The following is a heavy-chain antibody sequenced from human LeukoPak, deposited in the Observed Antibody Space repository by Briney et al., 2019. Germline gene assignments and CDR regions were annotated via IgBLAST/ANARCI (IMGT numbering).Heavy chain of an antibody. V-gene: IGHV4-59*08. J-gene: IGHJ4*02. CDR2: IYYSGST. CDR1: GGSISSYY. CDR3: ASMVPGAALDY. D-gene: IGHD3-10*01. Sequence: PSETLSLTCTVSGGSISSYYWSWIRQPPGKGLEWIGYIYYSGSTNYNPSLKSRVTISVDTSKNQFSLKLSSVTAADTAVYYCASMVPGAALDYRGQGTLVTVSS.